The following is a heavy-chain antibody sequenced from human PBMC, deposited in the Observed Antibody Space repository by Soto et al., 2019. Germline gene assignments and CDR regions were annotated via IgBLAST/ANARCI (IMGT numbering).Heavy chain of an antibody. CDR3: ARKIVTTWAFDI. CDR2: IYYSGST. Sequence: SETLSLTCTVSGASISSYYWSWIRQPPGKGLEWIGYIYYSGSTNYNPSLKSRVTISVDTSKNQFSLKLTSVTAADTAVYYCARKIVTTWAFDIWGQETMVTVSS. V-gene: IGHV4-59*01. J-gene: IGHJ3*02. CDR1: GASISSYY. D-gene: IGHD4-17*01.